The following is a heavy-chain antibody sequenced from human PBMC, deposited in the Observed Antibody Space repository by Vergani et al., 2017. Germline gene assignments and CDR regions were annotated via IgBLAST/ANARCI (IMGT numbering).Heavy chain of an antibody. Sequence: QVQLVQSGAEVKKPGASVKVSCKASGYTFTGCYMHWVRQAPGQGLEWMGWINPNSGGTNYAQKFQGRVTMTRDTSISTAYMELSRLRSDDTAVYYCARVRAVRGVNYYYYGMDVWGQGTTVTVSS. J-gene: IGHJ6*02. CDR2: INPNSGGT. D-gene: IGHD3-10*01. CDR3: ARVRAVRGVNYYYYGMDV. CDR1: GYTFTGCY. V-gene: IGHV1-2*02.